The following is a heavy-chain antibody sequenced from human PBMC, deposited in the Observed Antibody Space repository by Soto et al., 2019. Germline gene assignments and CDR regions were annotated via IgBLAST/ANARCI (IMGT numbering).Heavy chain of an antibody. CDR2: VYTSGST. J-gene: IGHJ5*02. V-gene: IGHV4-4*07. CDR3: ARGPPFDP. CDR1: GGSINNYY. Sequence: QVQLQESGPGLVRPSETLSLTCTVSGGSINNYYWSWIRQPAGKGLEWIGRVYTSGSTNYNPSLKSPVTMSVDTSNNQFSLRVSSVTAADTAIYYCARGPPFDPWGQGTLVTVSS.